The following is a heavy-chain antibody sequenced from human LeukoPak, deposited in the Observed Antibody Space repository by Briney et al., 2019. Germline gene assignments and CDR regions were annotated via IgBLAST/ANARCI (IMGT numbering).Heavy chain of an antibody. CDR2: XNTGNGNT. Sequence: XQAPGQRLXXMXXXNTGNGNTKYSQKFQGRVTITRVTSASTAYMELSSLGSEDTAVYYCASWAGTPVRDFSGPLDYWGQGTLVTVSS. V-gene: IGHV1-3*04. CDR3: ASWAGTPVRDFSGPLDY. J-gene: IGHJ4*02. D-gene: IGHD2-15*01.